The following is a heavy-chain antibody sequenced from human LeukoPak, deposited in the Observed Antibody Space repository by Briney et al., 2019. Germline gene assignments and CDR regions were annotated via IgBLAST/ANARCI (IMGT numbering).Heavy chain of an antibody. CDR3: ARGFYDLSTGFYTPDS. J-gene: IGHJ4*02. V-gene: IGHV7-4-1*02. CDR1: GYTFISYA. D-gene: IGHD3-9*01. Sequence: ASVKVSCKASGYTFISYAMNWVRQAPGQGLEWMGWINSNTGNATYAQGFTGRFVFSLDTSVSTAYLQINSLKIEDTAVYYCARGFYDLSTGFYTPDSWGQGTLVTVSS. CDR2: INSNTGNA.